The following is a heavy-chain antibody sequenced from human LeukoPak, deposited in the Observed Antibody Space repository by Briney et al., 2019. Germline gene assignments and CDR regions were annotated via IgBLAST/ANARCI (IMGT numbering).Heavy chain of an antibody. J-gene: IGHJ5*02. Sequence: TSETLSLTCTVSGGSISSSNYYWGWIRQPPGKGLEWIGSIYYSGSTYYSPSLKSRVTISVDTSKNQFSLKLRSVTAADTAIYYCARHFRQWELVRSARPYNWFDPWGQGILVTVSS. CDR2: IYYSGST. V-gene: IGHV4-39*01. CDR3: ARHFRQWELVRSARPYNWFDP. D-gene: IGHD1-26*01. CDR1: GGSISSSNYY.